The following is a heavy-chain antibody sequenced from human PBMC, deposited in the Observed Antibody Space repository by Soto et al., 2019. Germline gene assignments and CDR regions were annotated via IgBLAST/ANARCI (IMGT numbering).Heavy chain of an antibody. CDR1: GGTFSSYA. CDR3: ARGVTATPYYYYYYGMDV. J-gene: IGHJ6*02. Sequence: SVKVSCKASGGTFSSYAISWVRQAPGQGLEWMGGIIPIFGTANYAQKFQGRVTITADESTSTAYMELSSLRSEDTAVYYCARGVTATPYYYYYYGMDVWGQGTTVTVSS. V-gene: IGHV1-69*13. D-gene: IGHD2-21*02. CDR2: IIPIFGTA.